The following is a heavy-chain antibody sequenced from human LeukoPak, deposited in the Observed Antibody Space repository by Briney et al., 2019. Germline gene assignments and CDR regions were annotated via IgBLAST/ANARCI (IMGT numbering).Heavy chain of an antibody. J-gene: IGHJ4*02. Sequence: GASVKVSCKASGYTFTSYYMHWVRQAPGQGLEWMGGIIPIFGTANYAQKFQGRVTITEDESTSTAYMELSSLRSEDTAVYYCATIDEVGATAIEGNYWGQGTLVTVSS. V-gene: IGHV1-69*13. CDR2: IIPIFGTA. CDR1: GYTFTSYY. D-gene: IGHD1-26*01. CDR3: ATIDEVGATAIEGNY.